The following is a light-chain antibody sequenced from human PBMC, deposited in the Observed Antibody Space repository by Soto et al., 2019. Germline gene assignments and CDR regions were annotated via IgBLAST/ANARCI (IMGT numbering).Light chain of an antibody. CDR2: WAS. CDR3: QQYYNSPYT. J-gene: IGKJ2*01. V-gene: IGKV4-1*01. Sequence: DIVVTQSPDSLPVSLGERATINCKSSQSVLSSSNDKNYLAWYRQKPGQPPKLLIYWASTRESGVPDRFSGSGSGTDFTLTITRLQAEDVAVYYCQQYYNSPYTFGQGTKVDIK. CDR1: QSVLSSSNDKNY.